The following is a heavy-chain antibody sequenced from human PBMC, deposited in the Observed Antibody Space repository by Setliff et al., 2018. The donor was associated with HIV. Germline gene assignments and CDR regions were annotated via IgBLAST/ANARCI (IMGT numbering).Heavy chain of an antibody. CDR2: INPNSGGT. J-gene: IGHJ4*02. CDR3: ARGDSGYDSGRDNFDY. CDR1: GYTFTGYY. D-gene: IGHD5-12*01. Sequence: ASVKVSCKASGYTFTGYYMHWVRQAPGQGLEWMGWINPNSGGTNYAQKFQGRVTMTRDTSISTAYMELSRLRSDDTAVYYCARGDSGYDSGRDNFDYWGQGTLVTVSS. V-gene: IGHV1-2*02.